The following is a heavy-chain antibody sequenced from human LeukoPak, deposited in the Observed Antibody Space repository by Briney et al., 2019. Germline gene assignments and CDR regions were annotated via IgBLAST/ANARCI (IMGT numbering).Heavy chain of an antibody. J-gene: IGHJ4*02. CDR3: ASTSSYYGEVDY. CDR2: IYHSGST. CDR1: GGSISSGGYY. Sequence: PSETLSLTCTVSGGSISSGGYYWSWLRQPPGKGLEWIGYIYHSGSTYYNPSLNSRVTISADMSRNQLSLQLTSVTAADTAVYYCASTSSYYGEVDYWGQGTLVTVSS. D-gene: IGHD4-17*01. V-gene: IGHV4-30-2*01.